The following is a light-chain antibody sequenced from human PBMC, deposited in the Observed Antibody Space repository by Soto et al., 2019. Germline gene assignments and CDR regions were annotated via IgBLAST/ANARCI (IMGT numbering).Light chain of an antibody. Sequence: QSLLTQPPSASGTRGQRVTMSCSRSRSSIGSNTVNWYQHLPGMAPTLLIYRNTHRPSGVPYRFSSSNAVASHSLAIIVPQSGDEGEYYCAAWDASLCGFYVFGSGTKVTVL. CDR1: RSSIGSNT. J-gene: IGLJ1*01. CDR2: RNT. V-gene: IGLV1-44*01. CDR3: AAWDASLCGFYV.